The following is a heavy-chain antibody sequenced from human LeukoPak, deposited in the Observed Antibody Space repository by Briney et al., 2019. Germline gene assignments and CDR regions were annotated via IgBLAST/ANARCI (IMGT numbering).Heavy chain of an antibody. CDR3: ARLTPAPMIVVANDAFDI. V-gene: IGHV3-48*01. Sequence: GGSLRLSCGASGFTFSSYGMHWVRQAPGKGLEWVSYISSSSSTIYYADSVKGRFTISRDNAKNSLYLQMNSLRAEDTAVYYCARLTPAPMIVVANDAFDIWGQGTMVTVSS. CDR1: GFTFSSYG. D-gene: IGHD3-22*01. CDR2: ISSSSSTI. J-gene: IGHJ3*02.